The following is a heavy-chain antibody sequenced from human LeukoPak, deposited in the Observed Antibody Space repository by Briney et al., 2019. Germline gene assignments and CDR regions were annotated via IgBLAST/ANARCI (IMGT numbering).Heavy chain of an antibody. Sequence: SQTLSLTCAISGDSVSSNSATWNWIRQSPSRGLEWLGGTYYRPKWHNDYEVSVKSRITINPDTSKNQFSLQLDSVTPEDTAVYYCARGLRITFDYWGQGTLVTVSS. CDR3: ARGLRITFDY. J-gene: IGHJ4*02. V-gene: IGHV6-1*01. D-gene: IGHD5-24*01. CDR1: GDSVSSNSAT. CDR2: TYYRPKWHN.